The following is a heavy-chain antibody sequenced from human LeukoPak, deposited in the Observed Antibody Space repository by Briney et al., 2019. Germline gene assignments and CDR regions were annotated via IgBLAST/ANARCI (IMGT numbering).Heavy chain of an antibody. CDR3: VKTMVTFVGIIRADVFDA. V-gene: IGHV3-64D*06. J-gene: IGHJ3*01. CDR2: INNNEGTT. Sequence: PGGSLRVSCSHPGFTLYLYAMHWVRPTPGERGEYLSGINNNEGTTEYADSVKGWFAISRDNFKITLYLYMCSLRGDDPAIYYCVKTMVTFVGIIRADVFDAWGPGTSVTASS. D-gene: IGHD5-18*01. CDR1: GFTLYLYA.